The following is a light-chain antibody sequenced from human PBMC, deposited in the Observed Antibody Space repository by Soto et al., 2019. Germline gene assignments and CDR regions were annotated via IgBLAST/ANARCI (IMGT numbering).Light chain of an antibody. J-gene: IGKJ1*01. CDR3: QQYNHWST. Sequence: EVVMTQSPATLSVSPGERATLSCRASRSISSNLAWFQQQRCQAPRLLIFESSTRATGVPARFSGSGSGTEFTLIISSLQSQDFAVYYCQQYNHWSTFGPGTKVEIK. CDR1: RSISSN. V-gene: IGKV3-15*01. CDR2: ESS.